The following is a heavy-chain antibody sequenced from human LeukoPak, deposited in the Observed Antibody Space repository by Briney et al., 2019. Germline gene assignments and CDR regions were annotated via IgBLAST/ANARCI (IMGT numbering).Heavy chain of an antibody. Sequence: GGSLRLSCAASGFTFSDYYMSWIRQAPGKGLEWVSYISSSGSTIYYADSVKGRFTISRDNAKNSLYLQMNSLRAEDTAVYYCARDQGGVLRLLEWPQYFDYWGQGTLVTVSS. CDR3: ARDQGGVLRLLEWPQYFDY. D-gene: IGHD3-3*01. J-gene: IGHJ4*02. V-gene: IGHV3-11*01. CDR2: ISSSGSTI. CDR1: GFTFSDYY.